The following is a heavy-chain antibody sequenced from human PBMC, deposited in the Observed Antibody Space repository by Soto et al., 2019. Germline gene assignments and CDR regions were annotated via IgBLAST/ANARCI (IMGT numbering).Heavy chain of an antibody. CDR2: ISYDGSNK. CDR1: GFTFSSYG. V-gene: IGHV3-30*18. Sequence: ESGGGVVQPGRSLRLSCAASGFTFSSYGMHWVRQAPGKGLEWVAVISYDGSNKYYADSVKGRFTISRDNSKNTLYLQMNSLRAEDTAVYYCAKDRYYYDSSGYYSHYYYYGMDVWGQGTTVTVSS. CDR3: AKDRYYYDSSGYYSHYYYYGMDV. D-gene: IGHD3-22*01. J-gene: IGHJ6*02.